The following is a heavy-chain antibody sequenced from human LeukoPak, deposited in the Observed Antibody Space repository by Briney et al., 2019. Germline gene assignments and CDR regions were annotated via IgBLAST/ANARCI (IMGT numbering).Heavy chain of an antibody. CDR3: AKDTGDY. J-gene: IGHJ4*02. D-gene: IGHD4-17*01. CDR2: IKPDGSDK. CDR1: GITFSNYW. Sequence: GGSLRLSCAASGITFSNYWMTWVRQAPGKGLEWVANIKPDGSDKYYVDSVKGRFTISRDNSKNSLYLEMNSLRAEDTAVYYCAKDTGDYWGQGTLVTVSS. V-gene: IGHV3-7*03.